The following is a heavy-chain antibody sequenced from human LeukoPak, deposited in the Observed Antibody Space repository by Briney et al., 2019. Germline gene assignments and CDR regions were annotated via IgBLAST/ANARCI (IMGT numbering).Heavy chain of an antibody. CDR2: FDAEDGET. CDR1: GYTLTELF. CDR3: AARYYYDSSGYLLGPDY. Sequence: ASPKVSCKVSGYTLTELFMHWVRQARGKGVEWMGGFDAEDGETISAQKPQSRVTMTEDTSPDTAYMDRRTLRPADTAAYNSAARYYYDSSGYLLGPDYWGQGTLVTVSS. J-gene: IGHJ4*02. D-gene: IGHD3-22*01. V-gene: IGHV1-24*01.